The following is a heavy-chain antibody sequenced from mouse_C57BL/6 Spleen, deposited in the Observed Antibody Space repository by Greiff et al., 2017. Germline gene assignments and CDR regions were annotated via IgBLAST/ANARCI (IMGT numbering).Heavy chain of an antibody. CDR2: INPNNGGT. D-gene: IGHD2-1*01. CDR3: ARGIYYGNYGYAMDD. V-gene: IGHV1-18*01. J-gene: IGHJ4*01. CDR1: GYTFTDYN. Sequence: VQLQQSGPELVKPGASVKIPCKASGYTFTDYNMEWVKQSHGKSLEWIGDINPNNGGTIYNQKFKGKATLTVDKSSSTAYMELRSLTSEDTAVYYCARGIYYGNYGYAMDDGGQGTSVTVSS.